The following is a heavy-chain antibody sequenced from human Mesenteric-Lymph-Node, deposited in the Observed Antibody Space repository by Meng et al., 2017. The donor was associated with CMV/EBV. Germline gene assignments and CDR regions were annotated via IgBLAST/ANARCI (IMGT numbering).Heavy chain of an antibody. CDR1: GFTFSSYA. Sequence: GGSLRLSCAASGFTFSSYAMSWVRQAPGKGLEWVSGVSGSGGRTYFADSLKGRFTISRDNSKNTLYLQMNSLRADDTAVYYCAKEYCTGGNCYQYFDYWGQGTLVTVSS. V-gene: IGHV3-23*01. CDR2: VSGSGGRT. D-gene: IGHD2-15*01. J-gene: IGHJ4*02. CDR3: AKEYCTGGNCYQYFDY.